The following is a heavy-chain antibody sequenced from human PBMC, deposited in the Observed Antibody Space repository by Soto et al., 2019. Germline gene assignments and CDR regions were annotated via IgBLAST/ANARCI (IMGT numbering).Heavy chain of an antibody. CDR3: AKAGAYRSSWYFLWFDP. J-gene: IGHJ5*02. Sequence: GGSLRLSCAASGFTFSTYAMSWVRQAPGKGLEWVSAISGSGGSTYYADSVKGRFTISRDNSKNTPYLQMNSLRAEDTAVYYCAKAGAYRSSWYFLWFDPWGQGTLVTVSS. CDR1: GFTFSTYA. V-gene: IGHV3-23*01. D-gene: IGHD6-13*01. CDR2: ISGSGGST.